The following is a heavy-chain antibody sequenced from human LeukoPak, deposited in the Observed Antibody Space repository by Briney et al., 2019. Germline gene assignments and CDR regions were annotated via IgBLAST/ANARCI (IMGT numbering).Heavy chain of an antibody. CDR2: ISWNSGSI. J-gene: IGHJ4*02. Sequence: GGSLRLSCAASGFTFDDYAMHWVRHAPGKGLEWVSGISWNSGSIGYADSVKGRFTISRDNAKNSLYLQMNSLRAEDTALYYCAKDTAPSLDSSGYFDYWGQGTLVTVSS. V-gene: IGHV3-9*01. D-gene: IGHD6-19*01. CDR1: GFTFDDYA. CDR3: AKDTAPSLDSSGYFDY.